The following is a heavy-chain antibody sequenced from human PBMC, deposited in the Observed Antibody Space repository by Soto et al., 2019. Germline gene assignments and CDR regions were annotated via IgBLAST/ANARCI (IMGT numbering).Heavy chain of an antibody. Sequence: QSGGSLRLSCAASGFTFSSYAMHWVRQAPGKGLEWVAVISYEGSNKYYADSVKGRFTISRDNSKNTLYLQMNSLSAEDTAVYYCLTDIVVVVAATLEYWGQGTLVTVSS. CDR3: LTDIVVVVAATLEY. V-gene: IGHV3-30-3*01. CDR1: GFTFSSYA. J-gene: IGHJ4*02. D-gene: IGHD2-15*01. CDR2: ISYEGSNK.